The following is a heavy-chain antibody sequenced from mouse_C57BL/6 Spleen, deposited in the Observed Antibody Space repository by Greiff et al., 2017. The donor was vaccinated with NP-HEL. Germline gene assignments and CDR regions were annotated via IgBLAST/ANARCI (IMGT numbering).Heavy chain of an antibody. V-gene: IGHV1-19*01. D-gene: IGHD2-5*01. CDR2: INPYNGGT. J-gene: IGHJ4*01. Sequence: VQLQQSGPVLVKPGASVKMSCKASGYTFTDYYMNWVKQSHGKSLEWIGVINPYNGGTSYNQKFKGKATLTVDKSSSTAYMELNSLTSEDSAVYYCASPYYSNPGAMDYWGQGTSVTVSS. CDR3: ASPYYSNPGAMDY. CDR1: GYTFTDYY.